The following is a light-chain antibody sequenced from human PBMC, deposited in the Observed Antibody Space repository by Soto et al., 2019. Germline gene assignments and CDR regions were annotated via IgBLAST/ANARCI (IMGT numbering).Light chain of an antibody. CDR1: QTVGSW. J-gene: IGKJ5*01. CDR3: QQSYSTPLIT. Sequence: DIQMTQSPSTLSASVGDRVTITCRASQTVGSWLAWYQQKPGTAPKFLIYDASSLQSGVPSRFSGSGSGTDFTLTISSLQPEDFATYYCQQSYSTPLITFGQGTRLEIK. V-gene: IGKV1-39*01. CDR2: DAS.